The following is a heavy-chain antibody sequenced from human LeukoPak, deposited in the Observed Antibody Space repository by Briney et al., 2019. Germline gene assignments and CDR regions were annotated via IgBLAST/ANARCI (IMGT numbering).Heavy chain of an antibody. CDR1: DYTFTGYY. V-gene: IGHV1-2*02. CDR3: ARDYGSGSYYNLDY. J-gene: IGHJ4*02. Sequence: ASVKVSCKATDYTFTGYYMHWVRQPPGQGLEWMGFINPNSGGTNYAQKFQGRVTITRDTSIRTAYMELSRLRSDDTAVYYCARDYGSGSYYNLDYWGQETLVTVSS. D-gene: IGHD3-10*01. CDR2: INPNSGGT.